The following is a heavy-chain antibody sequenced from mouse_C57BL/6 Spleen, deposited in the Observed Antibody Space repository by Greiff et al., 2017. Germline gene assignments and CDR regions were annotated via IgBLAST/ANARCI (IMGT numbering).Heavy chain of an antibody. Sequence: VKLMESGPGLVQPSQSLSITCPVSGFSLTSYGVHWVRQSPGKGLEWLGVIWRGGSTDYNAAFMSRLSITKDNSKSQVFFKMNSLQADDTAIYYCAGGYNYYAMDYWGQGTSVTVSS. CDR1: GFSLTSYG. V-gene: IGHV2-5*01. J-gene: IGHJ4*01. CDR3: AGGYNYYAMDY. D-gene: IGHD2-2*01. CDR2: IWRGGST.